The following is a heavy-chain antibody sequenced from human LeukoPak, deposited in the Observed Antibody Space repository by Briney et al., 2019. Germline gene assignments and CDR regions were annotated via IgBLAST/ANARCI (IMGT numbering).Heavy chain of an antibody. CDR2: IQYSADT. CDR3: ARGHSRVLIDD. J-gene: IGHJ4*02. Sequence: SETLSLTCAVYGVSFSDYYWRWIRQPPGKGLEWIGEIQYSADTNYNPSLKRRVTISVDTSKNQLSLKLSSVTAADTAVYYCARGHSRVLIDDWGQGTLVTVSS. V-gene: IGHV4-34*01. CDR1: GVSFSDYY. D-gene: IGHD1-26*01.